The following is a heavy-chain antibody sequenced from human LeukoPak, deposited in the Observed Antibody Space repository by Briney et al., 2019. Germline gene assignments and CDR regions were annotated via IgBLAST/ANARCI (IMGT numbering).Heavy chain of an antibody. V-gene: IGHV3-23*01. CDR3: AKETPPRFDP. Sequence: PGCSVRLPCAACVCTFSSYSMIWVRQAPGKGLEGVSAIGGSGGSTYYADSVKGRFTISRDNSKNTLYLQMNSLRAEDTAVYYCAKETPPRFDPWGQGTLVTVSS. J-gene: IGHJ5*02. CDR1: VCTFSSYS. CDR2: IGGSGGST.